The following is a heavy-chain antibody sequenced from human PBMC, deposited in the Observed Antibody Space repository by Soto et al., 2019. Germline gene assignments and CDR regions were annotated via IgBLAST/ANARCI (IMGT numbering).Heavy chain of an antibody. D-gene: IGHD2-21*02. Sequence: QVQLVQSGAEVKKPGSSAKVSCKASGGTFSSYAISWVRQAPGQGLEWMGGIIPIFGTANYAQKFQGRVTITADKSTSTAYMELSSLRSEDTAVYYCARGGGDPYYYYYYGMDVWGQGTTVTVSS. V-gene: IGHV1-69*06. J-gene: IGHJ6*02. CDR1: GGTFSSYA. CDR3: ARGGGDPYYYYYYGMDV. CDR2: IIPIFGTA.